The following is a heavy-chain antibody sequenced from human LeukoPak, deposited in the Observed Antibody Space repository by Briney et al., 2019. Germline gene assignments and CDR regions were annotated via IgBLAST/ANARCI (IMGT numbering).Heavy chain of an antibody. D-gene: IGHD2-15*01. CDR3: ARGPHCSGSSCYSVSDY. Sequence: SQTLSLTCTVSGDSMSSGSYYWSWIRQPAGRGLEWIGRIYNGGSTNYNPSLKSRVTISQDTSKNQFSLKLTSVIAADTAVYYCARGPHCSGSSCYSVSDYWGQGTLVTVSS. CDR2: IYNGGST. J-gene: IGHJ4*02. V-gene: IGHV4-61*02. CDR1: GDSMSSGSYY.